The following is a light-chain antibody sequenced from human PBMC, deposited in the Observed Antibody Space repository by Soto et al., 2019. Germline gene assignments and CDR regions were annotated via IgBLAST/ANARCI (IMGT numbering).Light chain of an antibody. CDR1: SSNIGAGYD. J-gene: IGLJ2*01. Sequence: QLELTQPPSVSGAPGQRVTISCTGSSSNIGAGYDVHWYQQLPGRAPKLLIYGNTNRPSGVPDRFSGSKSGTSASLAITGLQAEDEADYYCLSFDSSLSVVFGGGTKLTVL. CDR3: LSFDSSLSVV. V-gene: IGLV1-40*01. CDR2: GNT.